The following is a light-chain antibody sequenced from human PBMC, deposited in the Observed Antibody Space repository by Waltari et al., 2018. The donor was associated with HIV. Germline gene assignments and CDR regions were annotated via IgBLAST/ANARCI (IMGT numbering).Light chain of an antibody. CDR1: QTISKF. CDR3: HQIYNIPFT. CDR2: SVS. V-gene: IGKV1-39*01. J-gene: IGKJ3*01. Sequence: DIRMTQFPASLTASEGDRVTITCRASQTISKFLSWFQKRPGNAPKLLIHSVSSLHSGVPSRFSAIGSGTESSLTISSLQPEDSATYYCHQIYNIPFTFGPGTKVEIE.